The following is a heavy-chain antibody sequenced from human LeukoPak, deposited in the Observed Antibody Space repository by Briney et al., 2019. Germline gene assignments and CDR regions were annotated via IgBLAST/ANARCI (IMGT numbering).Heavy chain of an antibody. V-gene: IGHV3-48*04. J-gene: IGHJ6*03. CDR2: SDSSGTII. CDR3: ARERVTTDNYYYMDV. CDR1: RFTFSSYS. Sequence: GGSLRLSCAASRFTFSSYSMNWVRQAPGKGLEWVSYSDSSGTIIYYADSLKGRFTISRDNAKNSLYLQMNSLRAEDTALFYCARERVTTDNYYYMDVWGKGTTVTVSS. D-gene: IGHD1-26*01.